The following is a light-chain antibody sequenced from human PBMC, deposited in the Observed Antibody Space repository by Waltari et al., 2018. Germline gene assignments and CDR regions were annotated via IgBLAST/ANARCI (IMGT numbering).Light chain of an antibody. J-gene: IGKJ1*01. Sequence: LVLTQSPGTLPLSPGERATLSCRASQSVSRSLAWYQQKPGQAPKLLIYGASTRATGIPDRFTGSGSGTDFSLTISRLEPEDFAIYFCQHYVRLPATFGQGTKVEIK. V-gene: IGKV3-20*01. CDR3: QHYVRLPAT. CDR1: QSVSRS. CDR2: GAS.